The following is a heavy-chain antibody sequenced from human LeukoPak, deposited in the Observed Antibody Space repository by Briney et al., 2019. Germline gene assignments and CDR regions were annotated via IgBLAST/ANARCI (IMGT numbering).Heavy chain of an antibody. J-gene: IGHJ6*03. CDR2: ISSSSSYI. V-gene: IGHV3-21*01. Sequence: KPGGSLRLSCAASGFTFSSYSMNWVRQAPGKGLEWVSSISSSSSYIYYADSVKGRFTISRDNAKNSLYLQMNSLRAEDTAVYYCARDPLIAAAGTGYMDVWGKGTTVTVSS. CDR3: ARDPLIAAAGTGYMDV. CDR1: GFTFSSYS. D-gene: IGHD6-13*01.